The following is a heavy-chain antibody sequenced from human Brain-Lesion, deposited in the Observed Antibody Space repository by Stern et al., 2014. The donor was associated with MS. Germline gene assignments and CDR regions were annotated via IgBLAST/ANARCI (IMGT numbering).Heavy chain of an antibody. CDR3: ARAVRTQLLREY. D-gene: IGHD2-2*01. V-gene: IGHV1-8*01. CDR2: MNPYSGNT. J-gene: IGHJ4*02. CDR1: GYTFSSYD. Sequence: QVQLVQSGAEVKKPGASVKVSCKASGYTFSSYDITWVRQASGHGLEWMGWMNPYSGNTGYAQKFKGRVSMTSDPSISTVYMELTSLTSDDTAVYFCARAVRTQLLREYWGQGTLVTVSS.